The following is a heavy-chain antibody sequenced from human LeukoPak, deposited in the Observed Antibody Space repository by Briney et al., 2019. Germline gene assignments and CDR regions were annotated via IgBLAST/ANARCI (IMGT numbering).Heavy chain of an antibody. D-gene: IGHD3-10*01. CDR3: AKSYYYGSGSQYYYYYGMDV. CDR1: GFTFSSYA. CDR2: ISGSGGST. J-gene: IGHJ6*02. V-gene: IGHV3-23*01. Sequence: GGSLRLSCAASGFTFSSYAMNWVRQARGKGLEWVSGISGSGGSTYYADSVKGRFTISRDKSKNTLYLQMNSLRADDTAVYYCAKSYYYGSGSQYYYYYGMDVWGQGTTVTVSS.